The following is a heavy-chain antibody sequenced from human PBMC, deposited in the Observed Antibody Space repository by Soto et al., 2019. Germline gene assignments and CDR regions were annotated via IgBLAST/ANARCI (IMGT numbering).Heavy chain of an antibody. V-gene: IGHV5-51*01. J-gene: IGHJ6*02. Sequence: EVQLVQSGAEVKQPGESLKVSCKNSGYSFTNYWIGWVRQMPGKGLEWVGIIHPGDSDTRYSPSFQGQVTISADKSITSADLQWSSLKAWDTAMYYCVTAGGRRMDVWGQGSTVTVSS. CDR2: IHPGDSDT. CDR3: VTAGGRRMDV. D-gene: IGHD3-10*01. CDR1: GYSFTNYW.